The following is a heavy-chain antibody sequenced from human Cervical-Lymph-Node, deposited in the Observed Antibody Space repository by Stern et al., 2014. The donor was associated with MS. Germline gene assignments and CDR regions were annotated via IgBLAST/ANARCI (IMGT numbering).Heavy chain of an antibody. CDR1: GGTFSSYG. D-gene: IGHD4-23*01. V-gene: IGHV1-69*01. CDR2: IIPRFGTA. CDR3: SRVSTVVTDYFDY. J-gene: IGHJ4*02. Sequence: MQLVESGAEVKKPGSSVKVSCKASGGTFSSYGINWVRQAPGQGLEWMGGIIPRFGTANYAQKFQGRVTITADESTSTAYMELSSLRSEDTAVYYCSRVSTVVTDYFDYWGQGTLVTVSS.